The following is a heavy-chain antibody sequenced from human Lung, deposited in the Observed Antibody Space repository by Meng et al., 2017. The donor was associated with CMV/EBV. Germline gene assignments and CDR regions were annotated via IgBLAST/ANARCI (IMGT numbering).Heavy chain of an antibody. CDR3: AGGLYDFWSGYYYYGLDF. Sequence: SVXVSXXASGYTFTGYYMHWVRQAPGQGLEWMGWINPNSGGTNYAQKFQGRVTMTRDTSISTAYMELSRLRSDDTAVYYCAGGLYDFWSGYYYYGLDFWGQGXTVTVSS. CDR2: INPNSGGT. V-gene: IGHV1-2*02. J-gene: IGHJ6*02. D-gene: IGHD3-3*01. CDR1: GYTFTGYY.